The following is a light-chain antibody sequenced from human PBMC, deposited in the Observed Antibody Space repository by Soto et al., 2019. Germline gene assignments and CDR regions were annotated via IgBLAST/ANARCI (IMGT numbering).Light chain of an antibody. CDR2: AAS. CDR3: QKYNSARFT. CDR1: QGISNY. Sequence: DIQMTQSPSSLSASVGDRVTITCRACQGISNYLAWYQQKPGKVPKLLIYAASTLQSGVPSRFSGSGSGTDFTLTISSLQPEDVATYYCQKYNSARFTFGPGTKVDIK. J-gene: IGKJ3*01. V-gene: IGKV1-27*01.